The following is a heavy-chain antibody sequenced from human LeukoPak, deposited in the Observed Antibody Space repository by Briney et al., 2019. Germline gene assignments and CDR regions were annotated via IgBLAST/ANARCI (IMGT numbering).Heavy chain of an antibody. CDR2: TSSDGTIE. CDR3: AKDVRGKYCRSSSCPSRFDS. CDR1: GFSFNSHN. V-gene: IGHV3-30*18. Sequence: GGSLRLSCAASGFSFNSHNMHWVRQAPGKGLEWVAVTSSDGTIEYYADSVKGRFSISRDNSKNTLRLQMNSLRPEDTARYYCAKDVRGKYCRSSSCPSRFDSWGQGTLVTVSS. D-gene: IGHD2-2*01. J-gene: IGHJ4*02.